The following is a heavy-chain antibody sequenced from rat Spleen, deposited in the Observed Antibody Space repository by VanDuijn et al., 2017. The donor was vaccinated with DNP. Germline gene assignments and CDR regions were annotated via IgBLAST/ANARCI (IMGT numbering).Heavy chain of an antibody. CDR3: AQGGLGIWFAS. V-gene: IGHV1-43*01. D-gene: IGHD5-1*01. CDR2: IHTESGGT. Sequence: QPTGQGLEYIGYIHTESGGTSYNEKFRGKATLTVDKSSSTAFMQLSSLTPDDSAVYYCAQGGLGIWFASWGQGTLVTVSS. J-gene: IGHJ3*01.